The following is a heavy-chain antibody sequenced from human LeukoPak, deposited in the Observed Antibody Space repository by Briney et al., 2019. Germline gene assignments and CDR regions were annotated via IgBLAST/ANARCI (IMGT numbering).Heavy chain of an antibody. D-gene: IGHD2-2*01. CDR2: ISSSSSTI. CDR3: ARDRKKYCSSTSCYSYYYYYYMDV. CDR1: GFTFSSYS. V-gene: IGHV3-48*01. J-gene: IGHJ6*03. Sequence: GGSLRLSCAASGFTFSSYSMNWVRQAPGKGLEWVSYISSSSSTIYYADSVKGRFTNSRDNAKNSLYLQMNSLRAEDTAVYYCARDRKKYCSSTSCYSYYYYYYMDVWGKGTTVTVSS.